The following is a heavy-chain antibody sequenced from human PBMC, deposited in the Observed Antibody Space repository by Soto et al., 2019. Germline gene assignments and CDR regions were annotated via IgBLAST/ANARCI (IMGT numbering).Heavy chain of an antibody. CDR1: GGTFSSYA. D-gene: IGHD6-13*01. Sequence: QVQLVQSGAEVKKPGSSVKVSCKASGGTFSSYAISWVRQAPGQGLEWMGGIIPIFGTENYAQKFQGRVKITADESTSTAYMGLSSLRSEDTAVYYCARLRGSSWYFYYYYGMDVWGQGTTVTVSS. CDR3: ARLRGSSWYFYYYYGMDV. V-gene: IGHV1-69*01. CDR2: IIPIFGTE. J-gene: IGHJ6*02.